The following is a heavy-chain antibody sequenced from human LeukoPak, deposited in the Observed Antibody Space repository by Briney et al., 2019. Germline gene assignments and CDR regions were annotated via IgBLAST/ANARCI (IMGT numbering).Heavy chain of an antibody. CDR2: IDPDGSST. D-gene: IGHD4-11*01. Sequence: GGSLRLSCEASGFTFSQYWMHWVRQAPGKGLVWVSRIDPDGSSTNYADSVKGRFTISRDNAKNTLYLQLNSLRAEDTAVYYCAREDYSYYAPYFDYWGQGTLVTVSS. CDR3: AREDYSYYAPYFDY. J-gene: IGHJ4*02. V-gene: IGHV3-74*01. CDR1: GFTFSQYW.